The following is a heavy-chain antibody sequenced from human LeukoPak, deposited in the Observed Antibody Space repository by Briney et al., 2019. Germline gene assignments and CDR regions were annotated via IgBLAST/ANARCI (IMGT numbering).Heavy chain of an antibody. D-gene: IGHD3-3*01. J-gene: IGHJ4*02. CDR2: INSDGSTT. V-gene: IGHV3-74*01. Sequence: GGSLRLSCAASGFTLSSYWTHWVRQAPGKGLVWVSRINSDGSTTSYADSVKGRFTISRDTAKNTLYLQMNSLRAEDTAVYYCARESRSNYDFWSGYHFDYWGQGTLVTVSS. CDR1: GFTLSSYW. CDR3: ARESRSNYDFWSGYHFDY.